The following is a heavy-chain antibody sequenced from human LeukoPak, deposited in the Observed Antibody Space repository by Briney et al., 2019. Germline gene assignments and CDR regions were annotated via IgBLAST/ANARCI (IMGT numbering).Heavy chain of an antibody. CDR3: ARDQRGWNDDSYFDY. D-gene: IGHD1-1*01. CDR2: IKQDGSEK. CDR1: GFTFSSYW. Sequence: GGSLRLSCAASGFTFSSYWMSWVRQAPGKGLEWVANIKQDGSEKYYVDSVKGRFTISRDNAKNSLYLQMNSLRAKDTAVYYCARDQRGWNDDSYFDYWGQGTLVTVSS. J-gene: IGHJ4*02. V-gene: IGHV3-7*01.